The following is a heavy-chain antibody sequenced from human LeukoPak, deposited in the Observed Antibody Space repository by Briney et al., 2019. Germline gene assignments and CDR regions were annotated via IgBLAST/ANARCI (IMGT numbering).Heavy chain of an antibody. CDR1: GYTFTSYG. Sequence: ASVKVSCKASGYTFTSYGISWARQAPGQGLEWMGWISAYNGNTNYAQKLQGRVTMTTDTSTSTAYMELRSLRSDDTAVYYCARVLSVPLLPHCSSTSCYRWFDPWGQGTLVTVSS. CDR2: ISAYNGNT. CDR3: ARVLSVPLLPHCSSTSCYRWFDP. J-gene: IGHJ5*02. D-gene: IGHD2-2*02. V-gene: IGHV1-18*01.